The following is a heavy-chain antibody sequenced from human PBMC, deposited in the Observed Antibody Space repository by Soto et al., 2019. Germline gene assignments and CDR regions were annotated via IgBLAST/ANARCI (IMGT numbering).Heavy chain of an antibody. V-gene: IGHV1-46*01. CDR2: INPSGGST. J-gene: IGHJ6*02. CDR3: AREDTADYYGMDV. Sequence: QVQLVQSGAEVKKPGASVKVSCKASGYTFTNYYVHWVRQAPGQGPEWMGVINPSGGSTRDAQKFQGRVTRTRDTSTSTVHMELSSLRSEDTAVYYCAREDTADYYGMDVWGQGTTVTVSS. D-gene: IGHD5-18*01. CDR1: GYTFTNYY.